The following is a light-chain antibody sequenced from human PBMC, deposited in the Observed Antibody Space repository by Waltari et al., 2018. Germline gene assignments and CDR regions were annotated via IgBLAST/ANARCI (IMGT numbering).Light chain of an antibody. CDR2: EVS. CDR3: SSYAGSNNYV. CDR1: SSDVGDYNY. Sequence: QAALTQPPSASGSPGQSVTISCTATSSDVGDYNYVSWYQQHPGKAPKLMIYEVSKRPSGVPDRFSGSKSGNTASLTVSGLQAEDEADYYCSSYAGSNNYVFGTGTKVTVL. J-gene: IGLJ1*01. V-gene: IGLV2-8*01.